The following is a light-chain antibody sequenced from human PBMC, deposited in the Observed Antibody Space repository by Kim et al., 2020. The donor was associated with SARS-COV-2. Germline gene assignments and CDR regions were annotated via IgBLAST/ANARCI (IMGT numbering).Light chain of an antibody. V-gene: IGKV3-15*01. CDR1: QSVNSY. Sequence: EIVMTQSPATLSVSPGERATLSCRASQSVNSYLAWYQQKPGQAPRLLIYGASTRATGIPARFSGSGSGTEFTLTISSLQSEDFAVYYCQQYNNRPPLTFGGGTKVDIK. CDR3: QQYNNRPPLT. J-gene: IGKJ4*01. CDR2: GAS.